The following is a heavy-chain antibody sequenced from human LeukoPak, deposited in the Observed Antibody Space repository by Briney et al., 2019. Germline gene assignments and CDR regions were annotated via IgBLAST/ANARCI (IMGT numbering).Heavy chain of an antibody. CDR2: ISSSSSTI. D-gene: IGHD3-22*01. J-gene: IGHJ1*01. V-gene: IGHV3-48*01. CDR3: ARVSYDSSLRGEYFQH. Sequence: GGSLRLSCAASGFTFSSYSMNWVRQAPGKGLEWVSYISSSSSTIYYADSVKGRFTISRDNSKNTLYLQMNSLRAEDTAVYYCARVSYDSSLRGEYFQHWGQGTLVTVSS. CDR1: GFTFSSYS.